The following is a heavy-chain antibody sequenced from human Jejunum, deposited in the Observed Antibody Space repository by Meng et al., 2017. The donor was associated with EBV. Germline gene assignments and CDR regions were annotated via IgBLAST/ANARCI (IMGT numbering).Heavy chain of an antibody. Sequence: LEDVGGGLVQPGGSLRLSCAASGVTLNSHTMSWVRQAPGKGLEWVSAITDSGGSTYYTDSVKGRFTISRDNSKNTLYLQMNSLRAEDTAVYYCAKLTRAWGQGTLVTVSS. J-gene: IGHJ5*02. CDR1: GVTLNSHT. V-gene: IGHV3-23*04. CDR2: ITDSGGST. CDR3: AKLTRA.